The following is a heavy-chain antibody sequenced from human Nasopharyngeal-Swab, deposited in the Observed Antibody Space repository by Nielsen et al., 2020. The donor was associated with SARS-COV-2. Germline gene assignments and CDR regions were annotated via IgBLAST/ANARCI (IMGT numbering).Heavy chain of an antibody. CDR1: VYTFTQYS. D-gene: IGHD3-16*01. CDR3: ARDRTFVAGAPPFDI. Sequence: ASVKVSSTSSVYTFTQYSIHCLLQPPGHGLDWLGFFNACNCYTKYSQKIQDRLTITSDTSATTVYMQLSSLTSEDTAVYFCARDRTFVAGAPPFDIWGQGTMVTVSS. V-gene: IGHV1-3*01. J-gene: IGHJ3*02. CDR2: FNACNCYT.